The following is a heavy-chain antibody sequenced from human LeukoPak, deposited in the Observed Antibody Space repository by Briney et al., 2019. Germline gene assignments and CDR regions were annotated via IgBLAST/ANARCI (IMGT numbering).Heavy chain of an antibody. Sequence: HPGGSLRLSCAASGFTFSSYAMSWVRQAPGKGLEWVSGISGGGGSTYYADSVKGRFTISRDNSKNTLYLQMNSLRAEDTAVYYCAKGIKDSSGYSYYFYAINVWGQGTTVTVSS. CDR3: AKGIKDSSGYSYYFYAINV. D-gene: IGHD3-22*01. J-gene: IGHJ6*02. CDR1: GFTFSSYA. V-gene: IGHV3-23*01. CDR2: ISGGGGST.